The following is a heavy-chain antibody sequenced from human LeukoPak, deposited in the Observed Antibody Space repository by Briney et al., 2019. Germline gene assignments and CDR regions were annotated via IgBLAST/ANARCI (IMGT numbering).Heavy chain of an antibody. J-gene: IGHJ4*02. CDR1: GYTFTSYA. D-gene: IGHD1-14*01. V-gene: IGHV7-4-1*02. Sequence: EASVKVSCKASGYTFTSYAMNWVRQAPGQGLEWMGWINTNTGNPTYAQGFTGRFVFSLDTSVSTAYLQISSLKAEDTAVYYCARDPPSQPTPRDDYWGQGTLVTVSS. CDR2: INTNTGNP. CDR3: ARDPPSQPTPRDDY.